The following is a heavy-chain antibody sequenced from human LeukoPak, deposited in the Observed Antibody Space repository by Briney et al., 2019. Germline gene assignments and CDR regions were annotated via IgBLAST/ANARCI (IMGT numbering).Heavy chain of an antibody. V-gene: IGHV1-18*01. CDR3: ARDAARTTTPGGPDY. Sequence: VASVKVSCKASGYTFVSYGISWVRQAPGQGLEWMGWIGGYNHDTHYAQNLQDRVSITTDTSTSTAYMELRSLTSDDTALYYCARDAARTTTPGGPDYWGQGTLVTVSS. D-gene: IGHD1-1*01. CDR1: GYTFVSYG. CDR2: IGGYNHDT. J-gene: IGHJ4*02.